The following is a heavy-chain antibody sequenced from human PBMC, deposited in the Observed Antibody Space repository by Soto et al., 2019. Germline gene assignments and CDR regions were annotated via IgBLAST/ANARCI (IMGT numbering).Heavy chain of an antibody. CDR3: ARDSYGTY. CDR2: IYTGGST. CDR1: GFTVSSNY. Sequence: GGSLRLSCAAAGFTVSSNYMSWVRQVPGKGLEWVSLIYTGGSTYYADSVKGRFTISRDNSKNTVYLQMNSLRAEDTAVYYCARDSYGTYWGQGTLVTVSS. V-gene: IGHV3-66*01. D-gene: IGHD2-8*01. J-gene: IGHJ4*02.